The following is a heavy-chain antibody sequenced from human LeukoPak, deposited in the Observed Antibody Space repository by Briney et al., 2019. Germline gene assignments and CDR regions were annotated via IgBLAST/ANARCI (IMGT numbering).Heavy chain of an antibody. D-gene: IGHD5-24*01. CDR1: GGSISPYY. CDR2: ISYIVST. J-gene: IGHJ4*02. Sequence: SETLSLTCTVSGGSISPYYSSWIRQPPGKGLEWIGYISYIVSTDYNPSLKSRVTISVDTSKNQFSLKLNSVTAADTAVYYCTRDRRDGYNYVDYWGQGTLVTVSS. V-gene: IGHV4-59*01. CDR3: TRDRRDGYNYVDY.